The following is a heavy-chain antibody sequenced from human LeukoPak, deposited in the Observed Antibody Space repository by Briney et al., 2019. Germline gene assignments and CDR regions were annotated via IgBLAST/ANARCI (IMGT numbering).Heavy chain of an antibody. J-gene: IGHJ4*02. D-gene: IGHD6-6*01. V-gene: IGHV1-2*02. CDR1: GYTFTGYY. CDR3: ARDYSSSSGYFDY. Sequence: ASVKVPCKASGYTFTGYYIHWVRQAPGQGLEWMGWINPNSGDTNYAEKFQGRVTMTGDTSISTAYMDLRRLRSDDTAVYYCARDYSSSSGYFDYWGQGTLVTVSS. CDR2: INPNSGDT.